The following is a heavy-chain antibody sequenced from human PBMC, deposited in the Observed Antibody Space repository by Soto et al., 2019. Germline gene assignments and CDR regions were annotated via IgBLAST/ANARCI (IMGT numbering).Heavy chain of an antibody. V-gene: IGHV1-69*13. CDR2: IIPIFGTA. CDR3: ARDQGDPAPDYYYGMDV. D-gene: IGHD2-21*02. Sequence: SVKVSCKASGGTFSSYAISWVRQAPGQGLEWMGGIIPIFGTANYAQKFQGRVTITADESTSTAYMELSSLRSEDTAVYYCARDQGDPAPDYYYGMDVWGQGTTVTVSS. J-gene: IGHJ6*02. CDR1: GGTFSSYA.